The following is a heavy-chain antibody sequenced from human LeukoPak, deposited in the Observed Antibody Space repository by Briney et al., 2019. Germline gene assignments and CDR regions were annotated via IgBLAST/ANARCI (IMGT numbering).Heavy chain of an antibody. CDR3: ARERSGSYYGSGSYQLGWFDP. CDR1: GYTFTSYA. J-gene: IGHJ5*02. CDR2: INAGNGNT. Sequence: ASVKVSCKASGYTFTSYAMHWVRQAPGQRLEWMGWINAGNGNTKYSQKFQGRVTITRDTSASTAYMELSSLRSEDTAVYYCARERSGSYYGSGSYQLGWFDPWGQGTLVTVSS. D-gene: IGHD3-10*01. V-gene: IGHV1-3*01.